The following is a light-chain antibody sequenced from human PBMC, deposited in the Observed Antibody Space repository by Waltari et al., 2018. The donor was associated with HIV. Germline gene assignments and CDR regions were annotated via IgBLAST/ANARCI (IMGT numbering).Light chain of an antibody. J-gene: IGLJ1*01. CDR3: SSYRSSSTFV. V-gene: IGLV2-14*03. CDR2: EVT. CDR1: SSDVGGYDY. Sequence: QSALTQPASVSGSPGQSITISCTGASSDVGGYDYGPWYQQHPGKAPKLMIFEVTNRPSGISNRFSGSKSGNTASLTISGLQAEDEADYYYSSYRSSSTFVFGTGTKVTVL.